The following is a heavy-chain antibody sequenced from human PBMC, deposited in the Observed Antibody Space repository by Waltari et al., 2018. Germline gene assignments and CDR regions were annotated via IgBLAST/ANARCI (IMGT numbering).Heavy chain of an antibody. J-gene: IGHJ4*02. Sequence: AAGKGLEWVGHIRRKANSYATAYAASVKGMFTISRDASKNTAYLQMNSLKTEDTAVYYCTYCSGGSCYGRHWGQGTLVTVSS. D-gene: IGHD2-15*01. V-gene: IGHV3-73*01. CDR2: IRRKANSYAT. CDR3: TYCSGGSCYGRH.